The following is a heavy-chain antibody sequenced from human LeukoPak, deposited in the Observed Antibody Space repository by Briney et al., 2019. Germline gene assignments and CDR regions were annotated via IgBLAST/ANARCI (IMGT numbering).Heavy chain of an antibody. J-gene: IGHJ4*02. Sequence: PGGSLRLSCAASGFTFSSYAMHWVRQAPGKGLEWVAVISYDGSNKYYADSVKGRFTISRDNSKHTLYLQMNSLRAEDTAVYYCAKDRDSEYYDSSGYWDYWGQGTLVTVSS. D-gene: IGHD3-22*01. CDR1: GFTFSSYA. CDR2: ISYDGSNK. CDR3: AKDRDSEYYDSSGYWDY. V-gene: IGHV3-30-3*01.